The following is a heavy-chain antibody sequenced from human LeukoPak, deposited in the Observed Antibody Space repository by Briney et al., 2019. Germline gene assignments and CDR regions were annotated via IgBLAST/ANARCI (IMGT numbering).Heavy chain of an antibody. Sequence: SVKVSCKASGGTFSSYAISWVRQAPGQGLEWMGGVIPIFGTANYAQKFQGRVTITADESTSTAYMELSSLRSEDTAVYYCARGKQQLSNYYYYYMDVWGKGTTVTISS. J-gene: IGHJ6*03. V-gene: IGHV1-69*13. CDR2: VIPIFGTA. CDR1: GGTFSSYA. CDR3: ARGKQQLSNYYYYYMDV. D-gene: IGHD6-13*01.